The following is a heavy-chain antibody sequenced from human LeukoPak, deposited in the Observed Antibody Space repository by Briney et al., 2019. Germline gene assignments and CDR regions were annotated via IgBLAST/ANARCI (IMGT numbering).Heavy chain of an antibody. CDR3: AREGHYYDSSGAPDY. D-gene: IGHD3-22*01. V-gene: IGHV1-69*04. Sequence: SVKVPCKASGGTFSSYAISWVRQAPGQGLEWMGRIIPILGIANYAQKFQGRVTITADKSTSTAYMELSSLRSEDTAVYYCAREGHYYDSSGAPDYWGQGTLVTVSS. CDR2: IIPILGIA. CDR1: GGTFSSYA. J-gene: IGHJ4*02.